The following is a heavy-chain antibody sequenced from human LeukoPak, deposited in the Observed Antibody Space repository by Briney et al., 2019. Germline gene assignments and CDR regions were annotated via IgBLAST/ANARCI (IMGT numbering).Heavy chain of an antibody. D-gene: IGHD4-11*01. J-gene: IGHJ6*03. Sequence: GGSLRLSCAASGFTFDDYGMSWVRQAPGKGLEWVSGILWSGGSTGYADSVKGRFTISRDNAKNSLYLQMNSLRAEDTAVYYCAKYYGNYYYYYYMDVWGKGTTVTVSS. CDR3: AKYYGNYYYYYYMDV. CDR2: ILWSGGST. V-gene: IGHV3-20*04. CDR1: GFTFDDYG.